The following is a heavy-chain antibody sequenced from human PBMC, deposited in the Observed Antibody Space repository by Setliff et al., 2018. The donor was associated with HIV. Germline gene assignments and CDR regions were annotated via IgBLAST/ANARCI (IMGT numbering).Heavy chain of an antibody. V-gene: IGHV3-23*01. Sequence: GGSLRLSCAASGFTFSSHAMSWVRQAPGKGLEWLSGISANGISTYYADSVKGRLTISRDNAKNALYLSMHSLRAEDTAVYYCARSVIGYYYYGMDVWGQGTLVTVSS. CDR1: GFTFSSHA. D-gene: IGHD3-10*01. CDR2: ISANGIST. J-gene: IGHJ6*02. CDR3: ARSVIGYYYYGMDV.